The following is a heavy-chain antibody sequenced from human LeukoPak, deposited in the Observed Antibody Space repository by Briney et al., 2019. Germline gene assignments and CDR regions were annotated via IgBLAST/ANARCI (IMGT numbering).Heavy chain of an antibody. CDR1: GFTFSSYA. J-gene: IGHJ4*02. CDR3: AKEGDYDSSGLTFDY. D-gene: IGHD3-22*01. Sequence: GGSLRLSCAASGFTFSSYAMSWVRQAPGKGLECISGFSGSGGSTYYADSVKGRFTISRDNSKNTLYLQMNSLRAEDTAVYYCAKEGDYDSSGLTFDYWGQGTLVTVSS. V-gene: IGHV3-23*01. CDR2: FSGSGGST.